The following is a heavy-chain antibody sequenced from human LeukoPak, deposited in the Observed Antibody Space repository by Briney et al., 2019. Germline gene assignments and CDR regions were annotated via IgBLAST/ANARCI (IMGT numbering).Heavy chain of an antibody. CDR3: AKTSGSYPNTPYYFDY. CDR1: GFTLSSYA. V-gene: IGHV3-23*01. Sequence: GGSLRLSCAASGFTLSSYAMSWVRQAPGKGLEWVSAISGSGGSTYYADSVKGRFTISRDNSKNTLYLQMNSLRAEDTAVYYCAKTSGSYPNTPYYFDYWGQGTLVTVSS. J-gene: IGHJ4*02. D-gene: IGHD1-26*01. CDR2: ISGSGGST.